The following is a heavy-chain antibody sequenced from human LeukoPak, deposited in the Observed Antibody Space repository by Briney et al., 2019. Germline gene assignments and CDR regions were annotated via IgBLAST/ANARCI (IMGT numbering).Heavy chain of an antibody. CDR3: ARVPLMVYDNWFDP. J-gene: IGHJ5*02. V-gene: IGHV3-20*04. CDR2: INWNGGST. Sequence: PGGSLRLSCAASGFTFDDYGMSWVRQAPGKGLEWVSGINWNGGSTGYADSVKGRFTFSRDNAKNSLYLQMNSLRAEDTALYYCARVPLMVYDNWFDPWGQGTLVTVSS. D-gene: IGHD2-8*01. CDR1: GFTFDDYG.